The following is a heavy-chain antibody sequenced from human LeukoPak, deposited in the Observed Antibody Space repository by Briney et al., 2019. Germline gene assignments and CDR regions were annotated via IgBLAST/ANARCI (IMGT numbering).Heavy chain of an antibody. CDR1: GFTFSSYW. J-gene: IGHJ5*02. D-gene: IGHD3-3*01. V-gene: IGHV3-7*04. CDR2: IKQDGSEK. CDR3: ARGYDTTGQGSWFDP. Sequence: PGGSLRLSCAASGFTFSSYWMSWVRQAPGKGLEWVANIKQDGSEKYYVDSVKGRFTISRDNAKNPLYLQMNSLRAEDTAVYYCARGYDTTGQGSWFDPWGQGTLVTVSS.